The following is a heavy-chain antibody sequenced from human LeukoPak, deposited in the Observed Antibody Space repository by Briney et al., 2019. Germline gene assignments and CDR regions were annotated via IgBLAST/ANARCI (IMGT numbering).Heavy chain of an antibody. CDR1: GFTFSSYG. J-gene: IGHJ4*02. D-gene: IGHD6-13*01. Sequence: PGGSLRLSCAASGFTFSSYGMHWVRQAPGKGLEWVAVISYDGSNKYYADSVKGRFTISRDNSKNTLYLQMNSLRAEDTAVYYCAKDYGGYSSSWHPCDYWGQGTLVTVSS. CDR2: ISYDGSNK. CDR3: AKDYGGYSSSWHPCDY. V-gene: IGHV3-30*18.